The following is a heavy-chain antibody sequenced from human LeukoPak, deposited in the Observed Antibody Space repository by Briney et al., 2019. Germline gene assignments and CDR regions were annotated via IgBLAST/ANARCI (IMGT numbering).Heavy chain of an antibody. CDR1: GGSVINTNW. J-gene: IGHJ4*02. D-gene: IGHD3-3*01. CDR3: AREGGFYRPLDY. V-gene: IGHV4-4*02. CDR2: VHLDGRT. Sequence: SETLSLTCGVSGGSVINTNWWTWVRQPPGKGLEWIGEVHLDGRTNYNPSLESRLTMSVDVSENQVSLKLTSVTAADTAVYYCAREGGFYRPLDYSGQGTLVTVSP.